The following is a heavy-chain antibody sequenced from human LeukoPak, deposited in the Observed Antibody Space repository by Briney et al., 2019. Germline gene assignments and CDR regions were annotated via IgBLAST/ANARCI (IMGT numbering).Heavy chain of an antibody. CDR1: GFTFSSYG. J-gene: IGHJ5*02. CDR3: AKSPRTSCALLWFDP. V-gene: IGHV3-21*04. D-gene: IGHD2-2*01. CDR2: ISSSSSYI. Sequence: GGTLRLSCAASGFTFSSYGMSWVRQAPGKGLEWVSSISSSSSYIYYADSVKGRFTISRDNSKNTLYLQMNSLRAEDTAVYYCAKSPRTSCALLWFDPWGQGTLVTVSS.